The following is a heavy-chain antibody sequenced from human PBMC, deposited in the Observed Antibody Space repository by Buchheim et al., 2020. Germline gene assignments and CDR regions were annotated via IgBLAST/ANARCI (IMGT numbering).Heavy chain of an antibody. D-gene: IGHD4-17*01. CDR1: GGSIRGYN. CDR3: ARTGGDHQGGDY. CDR2: INYSGRT. V-gene: IGHV4-59*01. J-gene: IGHJ4*02. Sequence: QVQLQESGPGLVKPSETLSLICTVSGGSIRGYNWNWIRQPPGKGLEWIGFINYSGRTNSNPSLRSRVSISVVTLKDQASLKLTSVTAADTAVYYCARTGGDHQGGDYWGQGTL.